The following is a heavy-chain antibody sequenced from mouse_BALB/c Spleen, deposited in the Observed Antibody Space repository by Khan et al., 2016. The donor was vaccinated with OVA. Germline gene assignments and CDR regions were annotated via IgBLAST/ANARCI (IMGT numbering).Heavy chain of an antibody. Sequence: VQLKESGPDLVKPGTSVKMSCKASGYIFTNYLIHWVKQKPGQGLEWIGYINPYNGATKYNEKFKGKATLTSDKSSITAYMELSSLTSEDAAVDSCARGNWQSYYFDYWGQGTTLTVSS. J-gene: IGHJ2*01. CDR2: INPYNGAT. D-gene: IGHD4-1*01. V-gene: IGHV1S136*01. CDR1: GYIFTNYL. CDR3: ARGNWQSYYFDY.